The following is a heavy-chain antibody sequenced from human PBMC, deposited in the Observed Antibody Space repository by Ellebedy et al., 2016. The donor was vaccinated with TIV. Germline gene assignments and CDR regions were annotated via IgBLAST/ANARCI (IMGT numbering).Heavy chain of an antibody. CDR3: ARPDLDY. CDR2: IYSGGGT. CDR1: GFTFSNYA. Sequence: GESLKISCAASGFTFSNYAMSWVRQAPGKGLEWVSVIYSGGGTYYADSVKGRFTLSRDNSKNTLYLQMNSLRAEDTAMYYCARPDLDYWGQGTLVSVSS. J-gene: IGHJ4*02. V-gene: IGHV3-53*01.